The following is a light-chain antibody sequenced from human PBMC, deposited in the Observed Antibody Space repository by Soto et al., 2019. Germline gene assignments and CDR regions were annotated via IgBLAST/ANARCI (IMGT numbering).Light chain of an antibody. CDR1: QSVSSSY. CDR3: QQYCSSLFT. J-gene: IGKJ3*01. Sequence: EIVLTQSPGTLSLSPGERATLSCRASQSVSSSYLAWYQQKPGQAPRLLIYGASSMSTGIPDRFRGSWSGTDFTLAISGLEPDDFAVYYCQQYCSSLFTFGPGTKVDIK. CDR2: GAS. V-gene: IGKV3-20*01.